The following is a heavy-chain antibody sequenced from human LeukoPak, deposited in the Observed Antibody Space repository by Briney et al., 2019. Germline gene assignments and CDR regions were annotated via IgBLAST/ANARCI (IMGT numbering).Heavy chain of an antibody. Sequence: ASVKVSCKASGYTFTGYYMHWVRQAPGQGLEWMGWINPNSGGTNYAQKFQGWVTMTRDTSISTAYMELSRLRSDDTAVYYCARVGDLRSGGDYGMDVWGQGTTVTVSS. CDR2: INPNSGGT. V-gene: IGHV1-2*04. CDR3: ARVGDLRSGGDYGMDV. J-gene: IGHJ6*02. CDR1: GYTFTGYY. D-gene: IGHD1-26*01.